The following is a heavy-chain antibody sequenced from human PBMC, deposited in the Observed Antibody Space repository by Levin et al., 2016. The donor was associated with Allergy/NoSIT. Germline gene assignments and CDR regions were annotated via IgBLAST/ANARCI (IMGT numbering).Heavy chain of an antibody. Sequence: GESLKISCEASGFTFRSYSFNWVRQAPGKGLEWVSSISSGTTYIHYADSVKGRFTISRDNVKNSLYLQMNSLRDEDTAVYYCARVGRVGAYFHDACDMWGQGTMVTVSS. CDR1: GFTFRSYS. CDR3: ARVGRVGAYFHDACDM. V-gene: IGHV3-21*06. J-gene: IGHJ3*02. CDR2: ISSGTTYI. D-gene: IGHD1-26*01.